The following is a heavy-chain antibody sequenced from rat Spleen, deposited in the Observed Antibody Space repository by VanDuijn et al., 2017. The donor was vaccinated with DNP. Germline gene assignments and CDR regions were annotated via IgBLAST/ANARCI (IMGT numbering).Heavy chain of an antibody. CDR1: GFTFSDYN. J-gene: IGHJ2*01. CDR2: IIYDGSRT. CDR3: ATHLTGPWYFDY. V-gene: IGHV5S10*01. D-gene: IGHD5-1*01. Sequence: EVQLVESGGGLVQPGNSLKLSCAASGFTFSDYNMAWVRQAPKKGLEWVATIIYDGSRTYYRDSVKGRFTISRDNAKSTLYLQMDSLRSEDTATYYCATHLTGPWYFDYWGQGVMVTVSS.